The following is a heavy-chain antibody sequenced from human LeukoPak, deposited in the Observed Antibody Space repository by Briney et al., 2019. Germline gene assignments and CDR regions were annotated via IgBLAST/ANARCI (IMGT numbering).Heavy chain of an antibody. CDR1: GFTFSSYE. CDR2: ISSSGSTI. CDR3: ARVSYDNSGYHYYMYYFDY. J-gene: IGHJ4*02. V-gene: IGHV3-48*03. D-gene: IGHD3-22*01. Sequence: GGSLRLSCAASGFTFSSYEMNWVRQAPGKGLEWVSYISSSGSTIYYADSVKGRFTISRDNAKNSLYPQMNSLRAEDTAVYYCARVSYDNSGYHYYMYYFDYWGQGTLVTVSS.